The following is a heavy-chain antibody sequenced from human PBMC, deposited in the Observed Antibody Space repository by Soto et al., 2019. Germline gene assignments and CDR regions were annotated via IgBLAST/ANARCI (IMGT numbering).Heavy chain of an antibody. CDR1: GGTISSSGYY. J-gene: IGHJ4*02. Sequence: SVTLCLTCTVSGGTISSSGYYWAWIRQTPGKGLEWIGNISYSGSTYYNPSLKSRVTMSVDTSKNQFSLKLSSVTAADTAVYYCARHFNGDFDYWGQGTLVTVSS. V-gene: IGHV4-39*01. D-gene: IGHD4-17*01. CDR3: ARHFNGDFDY. CDR2: ISYSGST.